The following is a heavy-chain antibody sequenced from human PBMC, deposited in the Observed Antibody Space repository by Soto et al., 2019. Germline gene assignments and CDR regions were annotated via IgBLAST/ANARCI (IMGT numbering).Heavy chain of an antibody. CDR2: IYDTGISGYTPST. D-gene: IGHD2-2*01. J-gene: IGHJ5*02. V-gene: IGHV4-59*12. Sequence: SETLSLTCTVSGGSITSSYWSWIRRPPGKGLEWIAYIYDTGISGYTPSTSYNPSLKSRVTMSVDTSKNQFSLKLSSVTAADTAVYYCARGRQLLLNNWFDPWGQGTLVTVSS. CDR3: ARGRQLLLNNWFDP. CDR1: GGSITSSY.